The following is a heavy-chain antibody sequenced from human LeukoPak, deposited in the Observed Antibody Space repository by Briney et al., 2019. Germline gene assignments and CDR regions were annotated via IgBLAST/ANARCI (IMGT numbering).Heavy chain of an antibody. D-gene: IGHD3-3*01. CDR2: IWYDGSNK. V-gene: IGHV3-33*06. CDR3: AKGNYDFWSDPYGYFDY. CDR1: GFTFSSYG. J-gene: IGHJ4*02. Sequence: GRSLRLSCAASGFTFSSYGMHWVRQAPGKGLEWVAVIWYDGSNKYYADSVKGRITISRDNSKNTLYLQMNSLRDEDTAVYYCAKGNYDFWSDPYGYFDYWGQGPLVTVSS.